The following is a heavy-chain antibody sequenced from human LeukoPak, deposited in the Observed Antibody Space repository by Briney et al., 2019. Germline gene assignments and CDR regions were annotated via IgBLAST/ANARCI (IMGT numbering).Heavy chain of an antibody. CDR2: INPNSGGT. Sequence: ASVKVSCKASGYTFTGYYMHWVRQAPGQGLEWMGWINPNSGGTNYAQKLQGRVTMTTDTSTSTAYMELRSLRSDDTAVYYCARVSQWELTGEGGYWGQGTLVTVSS. CDR1: GYTFTGYY. CDR3: ARVSQWELTGEGGY. V-gene: IGHV1-2*02. D-gene: IGHD1-26*01. J-gene: IGHJ4*02.